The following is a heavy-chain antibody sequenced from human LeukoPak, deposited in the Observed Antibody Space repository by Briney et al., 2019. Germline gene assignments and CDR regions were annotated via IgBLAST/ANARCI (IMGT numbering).Heavy chain of an antibody. V-gene: IGHV4-34*01. CDR3: ATGQWLAPRGFDP. Sequence: SETLSLTCAVYGGSFSGYYWSWIRQPPGKGLEWIGEINHSGSTNYNPSLKSRVTISVDTSKNQFSLKLSSVTAADTAVYYCATGQWLAPRGFDPWGQGTLVTVSS. D-gene: IGHD6-19*01. J-gene: IGHJ5*02. CDR1: GGSFSGYY. CDR2: INHSGST.